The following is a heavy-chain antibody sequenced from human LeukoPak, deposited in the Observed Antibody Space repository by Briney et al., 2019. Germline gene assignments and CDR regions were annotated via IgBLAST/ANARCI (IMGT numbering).Heavy chain of an antibody. D-gene: IGHD6-13*01. J-gene: IGHJ4*02. CDR3: AKVKVAAAGYDY. CDR1: GFTFSSYA. V-gene: IGHV3-23*01. CDR2: ISGSGSST. Sequence: PGGSLRLSCAASGFTFSSYAMNWVRQAPGKGLEWVSTISGSGSSTYYADSVKGRFTISRDNSKNTLYLQMNSLRAEDTAINYCAKVKVAAAGYDYWGQGTLVTVSS.